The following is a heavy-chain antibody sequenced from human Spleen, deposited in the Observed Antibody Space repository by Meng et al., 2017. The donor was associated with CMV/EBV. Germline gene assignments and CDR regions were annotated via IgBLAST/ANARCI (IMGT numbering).Heavy chain of an antibody. D-gene: IGHD2/OR15-2a*01. CDR2: IYSGGSST. CDR3: ATSRRISAFDI. Sequence: GGSLRLSCAASGFTFSSYAMSWVRQAPGKGLEWVSVIYSGGSSTYYADSVKGRFTISRDNSKNTLYLQMNSLRAEDTAVYYCATSRRISAFDIWGQGTMVTVSS. V-gene: IGHV3-23*03. CDR1: GFTFSSYA. J-gene: IGHJ3*02.